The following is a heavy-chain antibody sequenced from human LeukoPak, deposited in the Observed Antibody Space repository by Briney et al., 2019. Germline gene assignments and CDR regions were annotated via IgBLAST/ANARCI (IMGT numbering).Heavy chain of an antibody. CDR1: GGSFSGYY. D-gene: IGHD1-1*01. V-gene: IGHV4-34*01. CDR3: ARHRHNYSCRIDY. Sequence: PSETLSLTCAVYGGSFSGYYWSWIRQPPGKGLEWIGEINHSGSTNYNPSLKSRVTISVDTSKNQFSLKLSSVTAADTAVYYCARHRHNYSCRIDYWGQGTLVTVSS. J-gene: IGHJ4*02. CDR2: INHSGST.